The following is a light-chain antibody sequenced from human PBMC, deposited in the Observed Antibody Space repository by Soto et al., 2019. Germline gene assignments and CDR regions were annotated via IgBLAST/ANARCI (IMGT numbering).Light chain of an antibody. V-gene: IGKV1-5*01. CDR2: DAS. Sequence: DIQMTQSPSTLSASVGDRVTITCRASQSISSWLAWYQQKPGKAPKLLIYDASSLESGVPSRFSGSGSGTEFPLTIRSLQPDYFATYYCQQYNSFPVTFGQGTKVEIK. J-gene: IGKJ1*01. CDR1: QSISSW. CDR3: QQYNSFPVT.